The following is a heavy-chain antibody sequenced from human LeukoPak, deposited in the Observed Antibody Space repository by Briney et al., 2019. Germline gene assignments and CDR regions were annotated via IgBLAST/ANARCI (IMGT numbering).Heavy chain of an antibody. CDR1: GFTFSGFV. Sequence: GGSLRLSCAASGFTFSGFVISWVRQAPGKGPQWVADISGSGGSTFYADSVKGRFTISRDNSKNTLYLQMNSLIAEDTAVYYCAKVHYDFWSGQGFDPWGQGTLVTVSS. V-gene: IGHV3-23*01. CDR3: AKVHYDFWSGQGFDP. CDR2: ISGSGGST. J-gene: IGHJ5*02. D-gene: IGHD3-3*01.